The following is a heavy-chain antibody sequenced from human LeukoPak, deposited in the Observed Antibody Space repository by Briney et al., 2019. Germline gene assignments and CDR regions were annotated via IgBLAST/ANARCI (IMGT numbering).Heavy chain of an antibody. CDR1: GGSISSGDYY. CDR3: ARSANGGVNFRLNHRHFDY. V-gene: IGHV4-30-4*01. J-gene: IGHJ4*02. D-gene: IGHD3-16*01. Sequence: SQTLSLTCTVSGGSISSGDYYWSWIRQPPGKGLEWIGYIYYSGSTNYNPSLKSRVTISVDTSKNQFSLKLSSVTAADTAVYYGARSANGGVNFRLNHRHFDYWGQGTLVTVSS. CDR2: IYYSGST.